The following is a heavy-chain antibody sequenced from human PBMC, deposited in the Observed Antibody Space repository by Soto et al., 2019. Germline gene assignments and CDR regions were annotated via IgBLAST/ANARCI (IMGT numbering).Heavy chain of an antibody. Sequence: ASVKVSCKASGYTFTSYAMHWVRQAPGQRLEWMGWINAGNGNTKYSQKFQSRVTITRDTSASTAYMELSSLRSEDTAVYYCARVLGEYSYNWFDPWGQGTLVTVSS. CDR2: INAGNGNT. CDR3: ARVLGEYSYNWFDP. V-gene: IGHV1-3*01. J-gene: IGHJ5*02. D-gene: IGHD5-12*01. CDR1: GYTFTSYA.